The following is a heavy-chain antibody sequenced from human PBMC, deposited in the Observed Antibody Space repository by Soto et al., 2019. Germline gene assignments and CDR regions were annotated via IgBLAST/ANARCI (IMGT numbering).Heavy chain of an antibody. J-gene: IGHJ6*02. Sequence: PSETLSLTCTVSGGPISRYYWSWIRQPPGKGLEWIGYLYNTGSTIYNPSLKSRVTISVDTSKNQFSLTLNSVTAADTAVYYCARDLWGYCGTDCYPLDVWGQGTTVTVS. V-gene: IGHV4-59*01. CDR2: LYNTGST. D-gene: IGHD2-21*02. CDR3: ARDLWGYCGTDCYPLDV. CDR1: GGPISRYY.